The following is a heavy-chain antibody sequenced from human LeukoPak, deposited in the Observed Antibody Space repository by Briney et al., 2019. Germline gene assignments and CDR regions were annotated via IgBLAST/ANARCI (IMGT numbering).Heavy chain of an antibody. D-gene: IGHD5-12*01. CDR3: ARQGTIVAGTLGTTFDY. V-gene: IGHV5-51*01. Sequence: PGESLKISCKASGYSFTHYWIGWVRQMPGKGLEWMGITYPGDSDTKYSPSFQGQVTISADKSINTAYLQWSSLRASDTAMYYCARQGTIVAGTLGTTFDYWGQGTLLTVSS. CDR1: GYSFTHYW. CDR2: TYPGDSDT. J-gene: IGHJ4*02.